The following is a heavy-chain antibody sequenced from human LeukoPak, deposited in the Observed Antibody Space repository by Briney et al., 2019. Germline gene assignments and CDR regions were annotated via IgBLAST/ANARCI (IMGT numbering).Heavy chain of an antibody. CDR2: IYYSGST. V-gene: IGHV4-59*08. CDR1: GGSISSYY. Sequence: SETLSLTCTVSGGSISSYYWSWIRQPPGKGLEWIGYIYYSGSTNYNPSLKSRVSISVDTSKNQFSLKLSSVTAADTAVYYFTGSRLSKQQRGLMFDYWGQGTLVTVSS. CDR3: TGSRLSKQQRGLMFDY. D-gene: IGHD6-25*01. J-gene: IGHJ4*02.